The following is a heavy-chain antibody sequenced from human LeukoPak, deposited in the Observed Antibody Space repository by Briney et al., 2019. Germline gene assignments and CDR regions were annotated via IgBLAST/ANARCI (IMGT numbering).Heavy chain of an antibody. Sequence: GASVKVSCKASGGTFSSYAISWVRQAPGQGLEWMGGIIPIFGTANYAQKFQGRVTITTDESTSTAYMELSSLRSEDTAVYYCARAQGPGFDWKGVWFDPWGQGTLVTVSS. CDR2: IIPIFGTA. CDR1: GGTFSSYA. J-gene: IGHJ5*02. CDR3: ARAQGPGFDWKGVWFDP. V-gene: IGHV1-69*05. D-gene: IGHD3-9*01.